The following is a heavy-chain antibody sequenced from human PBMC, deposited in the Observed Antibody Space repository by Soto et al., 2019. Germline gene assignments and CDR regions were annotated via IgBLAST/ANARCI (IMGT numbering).Heavy chain of an antibody. CDR3: ARAISDFWSGYNYYYYMDV. D-gene: IGHD3-3*01. Sequence: GASVKVSCKASGYTFTIYYMHWVRQAPGQGLEWMGIINPNNGNTNYAQKLQGRVTMTTDTSTSTAYMELRSLRSDDTAVYYCARAISDFWSGYNYYYYMDVWGKGTTVTVSS. J-gene: IGHJ6*03. V-gene: IGHV1-46*01. CDR2: INPNNGNT. CDR1: GYTFTIYY.